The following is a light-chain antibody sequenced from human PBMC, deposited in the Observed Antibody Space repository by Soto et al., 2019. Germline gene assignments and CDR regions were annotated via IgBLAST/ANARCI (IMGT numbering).Light chain of an antibody. J-gene: IGKJ5*01. CDR3: QQSYSTIT. CDR1: QSISMY. V-gene: IGKV1-39*01. CDR2: AAS. Sequence: DIQMTQSPSSLSSSVGDRFTVTCRASQSISMYLNWYQQKPGKAPKLLIYAASSLQSGVPSRFSGSGSGTDFTLTISSLQPEDFATYYCQQSYSTITFGQGTRLEIK.